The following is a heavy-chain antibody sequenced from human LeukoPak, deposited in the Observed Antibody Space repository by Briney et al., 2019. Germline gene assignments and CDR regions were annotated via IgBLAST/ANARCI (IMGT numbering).Heavy chain of an antibody. J-gene: IGHJ4*02. Sequence: RASVRVSCRASGYTFTIYAMLWVRQAPGQRRVWMGGINAGSGNTKYSQKFQRRVTITRDTPASTAYMELSSLRPEDTAVYYCARVQSAYCSSISGYGGYFDYWGEGTRLTVSS. V-gene: IGHV1-3*01. CDR3: ARVQSAYCSSISGYGGYFDY. CDR2: INAGSGNT. D-gene: IGHD2-2*01. CDR1: GYTFTIYA.